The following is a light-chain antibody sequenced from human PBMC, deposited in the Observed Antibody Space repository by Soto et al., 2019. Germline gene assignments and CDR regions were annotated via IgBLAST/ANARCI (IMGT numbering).Light chain of an antibody. CDR2: GAS. Sequence: EIVLTQSPGTLSLSPGERATLYCRASQSVGSNYLAWYQQKPGQAPRVLIYGASSRATGIPDRFSGSGSGADFTLTISRLEPEDFAVYYCQQYTTSPFTFGGGTKVDIK. J-gene: IGKJ4*01. CDR1: QSVGSNY. CDR3: QQYTTSPFT. V-gene: IGKV3-20*01.